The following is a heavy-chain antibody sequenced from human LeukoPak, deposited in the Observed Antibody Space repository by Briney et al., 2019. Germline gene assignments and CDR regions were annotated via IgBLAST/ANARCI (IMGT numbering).Heavy chain of an antibody. Sequence: GGSLRLSCAASGFTFSSYGMSWVRQAPGKGLEWVSYISSTSETKYYADYVRGRFTTSRDNSKNSLFLQMDSLRAEDAAVYYCARDPVVEPLDYWSQGTLVTVSA. CDR3: ARDPVVEPLDY. D-gene: IGHD1-14*01. CDR1: GFTFSSYG. V-gene: IGHV3-48*04. J-gene: IGHJ4*02. CDR2: ISSTSETK.